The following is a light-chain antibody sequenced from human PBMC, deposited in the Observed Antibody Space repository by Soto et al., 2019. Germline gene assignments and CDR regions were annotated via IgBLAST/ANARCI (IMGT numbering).Light chain of an antibody. CDR3: SSYAGSNNWV. J-gene: IGLJ3*02. Sequence: QSALTQPPSASGSPGQSVTISCTGTSSDVGDYNYVSRYQQHPGKAPKLMIYEVSKRPSGVPDRFSGSKSGNTASLTVSGLQAEDEADYYCSSYAGSNNWVFGGGTKLTVL. CDR1: SSDVGDYNY. V-gene: IGLV2-8*01. CDR2: EVS.